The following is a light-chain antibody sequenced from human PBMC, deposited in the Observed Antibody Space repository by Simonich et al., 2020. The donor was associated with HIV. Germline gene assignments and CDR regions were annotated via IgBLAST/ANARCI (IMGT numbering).Light chain of an antibody. CDR1: SSDVGSYNL. J-gene: IGLJ2*01. CDR2: EGS. V-gene: IGLV2-23*01. Sequence: QSALTQPASVSGSPGQSITIPCTGTSSDVGSYNLVSWYQQHPGKAPKVMIYEGSERPSGVSNRFSASKSGNTASLTISGLQAKDEADYYCCSYAGSHTFVFGGGTKLTVL. CDR3: CSYAGSHTFV.